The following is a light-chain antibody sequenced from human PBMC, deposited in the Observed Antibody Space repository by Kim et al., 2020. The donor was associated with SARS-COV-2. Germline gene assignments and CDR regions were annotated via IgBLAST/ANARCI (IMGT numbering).Light chain of an antibody. Sequence: QSVLTQPPSVSGAPGQRVTISCTGSSSNIGTRGSDVYWYQHLPGTAPKLLINRPSGVPDRFSGSKSGTSASLAITNLQAEDEADYYCQSYDSSLSAVVFGGGTQLTVL. CDR3: QSYDSSLSAVV. J-gene: IGLJ2*01. V-gene: IGLV1-40*01. CDR1: SSNIGTRGSD.